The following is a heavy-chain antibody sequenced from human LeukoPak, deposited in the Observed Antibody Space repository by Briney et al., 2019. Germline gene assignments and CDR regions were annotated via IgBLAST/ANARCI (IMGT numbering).Heavy chain of an antibody. CDR2: INHSGST. V-gene: IGHV4-34*01. CDR3: AALRTHYWYFDL. J-gene: IGHJ2*01. D-gene: IGHD3-16*01. CDR1: GGSFSGYY. Sequence: SETLSLTCAVYGGSFSGYYWSWIRQPPGKGLEWIGEINHSGSTNYNPSLKSRVTISVDTSKNQFSLKLSSVTAADPAVYYCAALRTHYWYFDLWGRGTLVTVSS.